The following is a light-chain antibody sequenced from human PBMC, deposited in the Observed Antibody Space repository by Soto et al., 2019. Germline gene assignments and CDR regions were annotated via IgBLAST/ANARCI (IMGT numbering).Light chain of an antibody. Sequence: EIVLTQSPGTLSLSPGERATLSCRASQSVSSSYLAWYQQKPGQAPRLLIYGASSRATGIPDRFSGSGSGKDFTLTISRLEPEEFAVYYCQQYGSSPPNTFGQGTRLESK. CDR1: QSVSSSY. CDR2: GAS. CDR3: QQYGSSPPNT. J-gene: IGKJ5*01. V-gene: IGKV3-20*01.